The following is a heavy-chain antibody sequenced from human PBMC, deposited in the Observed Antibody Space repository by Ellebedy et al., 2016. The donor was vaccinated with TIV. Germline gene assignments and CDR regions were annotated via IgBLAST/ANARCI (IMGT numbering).Heavy chain of an antibody. CDR1: GYTFTRYY. D-gene: IGHD3-3*01. Sequence: AASVKVSCKASGYTFTRYYMHWVRQAPGQGLEWMGIVNPSGGSTSYAQKLQGRVTMTRDTSTRTVYMELSSLRSEDTAFYYCARDDLEDFWSGYPDYWGQGTLVTVSS. J-gene: IGHJ4*02. CDR2: VNPSGGST. V-gene: IGHV1-46*04. CDR3: ARDDLEDFWSGYPDY.